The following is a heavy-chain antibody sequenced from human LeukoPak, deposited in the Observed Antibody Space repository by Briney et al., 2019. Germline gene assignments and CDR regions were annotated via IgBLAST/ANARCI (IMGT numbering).Heavy chain of an antibody. V-gene: IGHV1-2*02. CDR1: GYTFIGYY. Sequence: GASVKVSCKASGYTFIGYYMHWVRQAPGQGLEWMGWINPNSGGTNYAQKFQGRVTMTRDTSISTAYMELSRLKSDDTAVYYCAREVPYDTSRYYQPFDYWGQGTLVTVSS. J-gene: IGHJ4*02. CDR2: INPNSGGT. D-gene: IGHD3-22*01. CDR3: AREVPYDTSRYYQPFDY.